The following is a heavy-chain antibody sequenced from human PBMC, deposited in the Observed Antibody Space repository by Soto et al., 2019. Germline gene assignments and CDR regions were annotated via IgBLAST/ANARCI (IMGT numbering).Heavy chain of an antibody. J-gene: IGHJ6*02. D-gene: IGHD3-22*01. CDR1: GFTFSSYA. Sequence: GGSLRLSCVASGFTFSSYAMHWVRQAPGKGLEWVAVISIDGTNKYYADSVKGRFTMSRDNSKNTLYLQMNSLRAEDTAVYYCARAYYYDSSGFYRTDFYYYGMDVWGQGTTVTVSS. CDR3: ARAYYYDSSGFYRTDFYYYGMDV. V-gene: IGHV3-30*04. CDR2: ISIDGTNK.